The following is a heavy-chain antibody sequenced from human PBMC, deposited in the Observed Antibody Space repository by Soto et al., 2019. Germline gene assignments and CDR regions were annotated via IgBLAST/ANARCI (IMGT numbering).Heavy chain of an antibody. J-gene: IGHJ6*02. CDR1: GGSISSSSYY. V-gene: IGHV4-39*01. D-gene: IGHD4-17*01. Sequence: PSETLSLTCTVSGGSISSSSYYWGWTRQPPGKGLEWIGSIYYSGSTYYNPSLKSRVTISVDTSKNQYSLKLSSVTAADTAVYYCASDYGGTTAYYYYGMDVWGQGTTVTVSS. CDR3: ASDYGGTTAYYYYGMDV. CDR2: IYYSGST.